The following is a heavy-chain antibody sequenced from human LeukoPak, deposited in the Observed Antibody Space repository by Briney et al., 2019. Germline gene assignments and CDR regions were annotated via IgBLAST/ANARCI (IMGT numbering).Heavy chain of an antibody. CDR3: ARVWEQLATT. J-gene: IGHJ5*02. CDR1: GGSISSGSYY. Sequence: SETLSLTCTVSGGSISSGSYYWSWIRQPAGKGLEWIGRIYTSGSTNYNPSLKGRVTISVDTSKNQFSLKLSSVTAADTAVYYCARVWEQLATTWGQGTLVTVSS. D-gene: IGHD6-13*01. CDR2: IYTSGST. V-gene: IGHV4-61*02.